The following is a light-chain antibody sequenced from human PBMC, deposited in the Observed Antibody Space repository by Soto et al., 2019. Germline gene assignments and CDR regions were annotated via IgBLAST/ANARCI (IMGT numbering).Light chain of an antibody. J-gene: IGLJ2*01. CDR2: GKR. CDR1: SSNIGAGYD. V-gene: IGLV1-40*01. CDR3: QSYDSRLSGSI. Sequence: QSVLTQPPSVSGAPGQRVTISCTGSSSNIGAGYDVHWYQQLPGTAPKLLVDGKRNRPSGVPGRFSGSKSGTSASLAITGLQAEDEADYYCQSYDSRLSGSIFGGGTKLTVL.